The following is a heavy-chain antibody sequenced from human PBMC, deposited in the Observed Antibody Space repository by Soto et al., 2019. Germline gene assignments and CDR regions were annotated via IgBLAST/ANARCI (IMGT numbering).Heavy chain of an antibody. CDR2: INHSGST. D-gene: IGHD3-3*01. J-gene: IGHJ4*02. V-gene: IGHV4-34*01. CDR1: GGSFSGYY. CDR3: ARGKYYDFWSGYYGSGPFDY. Sequence: TLSLTCAVYGGSFSGYYWSWIRQPPGKGLEWIGEINHSGSTNYNPSLKSRVTISVDTSKNQFSLKLSSVTAADTAVYYCARGKYYDFWSGYYGSGPFDYWGQGTLVTVSS.